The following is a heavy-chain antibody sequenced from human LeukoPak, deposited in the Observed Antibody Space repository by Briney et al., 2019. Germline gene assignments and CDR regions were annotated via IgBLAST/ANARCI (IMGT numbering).Heavy chain of an antibody. J-gene: IGHJ6*02. CDR3: ARGLFWFGELSYSMDV. CDR2: ISTGSSPI. Sequence: GGSLRLSCAASGFTFGTYAMNWVRQSPGKGLEWVSYISTGSSPIYYADSVKGRFTIHRDNAKNQLYLQMHSLRAEDTAIYYCARGLFWFGELSYSMDVWGQGTTVTVSS. V-gene: IGHV3-48*01. D-gene: IGHD3-10*01. CDR1: GFTFGTYA.